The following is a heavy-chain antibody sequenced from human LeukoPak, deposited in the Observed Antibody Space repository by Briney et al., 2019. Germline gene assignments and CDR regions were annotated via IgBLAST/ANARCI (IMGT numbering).Heavy chain of an antibody. CDR3: AKEEYYYGSGSPFDS. CDR1: GFTFSSYS. J-gene: IGHJ4*02. CDR2: ISSSSSTI. D-gene: IGHD3-10*01. Sequence: GGSLRLSCAASGFTFSSYSMNWVRQAPGKGLEWVSYISSSSSTIYYADSVKGRFTISRDNSKNTLFLQMNSLRAEDTAVYYCAKEEYYYGSGSPFDSWGQGTLVTVSS. V-gene: IGHV3-48*01.